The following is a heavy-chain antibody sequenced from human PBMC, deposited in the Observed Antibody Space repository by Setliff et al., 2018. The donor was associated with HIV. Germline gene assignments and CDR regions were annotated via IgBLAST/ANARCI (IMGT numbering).Heavy chain of an antibody. J-gene: IGHJ3*02. CDR3: ARGEGSIAVAGIDERYAFDI. V-gene: IGHV1-69*05. D-gene: IGHD6-19*01. CDR1: GGTFSSYA. Sequence: GASVKVSCKASGGTFSSYAISWVRQAPGQGLEWMGGIIPIFGTANYAQKFQGRVTITTDESTSTAYMELSSLRSEDTAVYYCARGEGSIAVAGIDERYAFDIWGQGTMVTV. CDR2: IIPIFGTA.